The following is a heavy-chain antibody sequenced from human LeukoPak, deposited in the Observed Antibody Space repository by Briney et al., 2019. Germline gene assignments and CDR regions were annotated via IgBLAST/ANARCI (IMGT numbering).Heavy chain of an antibody. CDR2: IYPGDSET. V-gene: IGHV5-51*01. CDR3: VRSGHYYYYYSMDV. J-gene: IGHJ6*03. Sequence: GESLKISCQGSGYTFATYWIGWVRQIPGKGLEWMGIIYPGDSETRYSPSFQGQVTISADKSTSTAYLQWSTLQASDTAMYYCVRSGHYYYYYSMDVWGKGTTVTVSS. CDR1: GYTFATYW. D-gene: IGHD6-25*01.